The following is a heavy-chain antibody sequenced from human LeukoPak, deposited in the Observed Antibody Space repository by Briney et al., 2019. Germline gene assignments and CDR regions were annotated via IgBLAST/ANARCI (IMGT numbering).Heavy chain of an antibody. CDR2: ISSNGGST. Sequence: GGSLRLSCAASGFTSSSYAMHWVRQAPGKGPEYVSAISSNGGSTYYASSVKGRFTISRDNSKNTLYLQMGSLRAEDMAVYYCARDGDIVVVTGFNYGMDVWGQGTTVTVSS. J-gene: IGHJ6*02. V-gene: IGHV3-64*01. CDR1: GFTSSSYA. D-gene: IGHD2-21*02. CDR3: ARDGDIVVVTGFNYGMDV.